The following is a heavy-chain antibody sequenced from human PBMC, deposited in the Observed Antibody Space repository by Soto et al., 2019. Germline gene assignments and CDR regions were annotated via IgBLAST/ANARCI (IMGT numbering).Heavy chain of an antibody. CDR1: GFPVSTYT. CDR2: ITTGSSRNI. V-gene: IGHV3-21*06. CDR3: ARDDAIFGAIPRMDI. Sequence: GPLRLYGSASGFPVSTYTMYWVRQAPGKGLEWVSSITTGSSRNIFYADSVKGRFTISRDNANNILYLEMDNLRVEDTAVYYCARDDAIFGAIPRMDIWGQGTTVTVSS. D-gene: IGHD3-3*01. J-gene: IGHJ6*02.